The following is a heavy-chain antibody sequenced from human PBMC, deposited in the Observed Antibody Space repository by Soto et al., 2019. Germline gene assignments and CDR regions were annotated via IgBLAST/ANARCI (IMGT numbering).Heavy chain of an antibody. CDR3: ARDLGGFPDY. CDR2: ISAHNGNT. D-gene: IGHD5-12*01. Sequence: QVKLVQSGAEVKKPGPSVKVSCKASGYTFTSYGISWVRQAPGQGLEWMGWISAHNGNTKYERKLQGRVTMTTDTPTSTAYMELRILGSDDTAVYYCARDLGGFPDYRGQGTLVTVSS. J-gene: IGHJ4*02. V-gene: IGHV1-18*01. CDR1: GYTFTSYG.